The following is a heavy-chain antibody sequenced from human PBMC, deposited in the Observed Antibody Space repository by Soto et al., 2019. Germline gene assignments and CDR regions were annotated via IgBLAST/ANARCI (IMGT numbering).Heavy chain of an antibody. V-gene: IGHV3-48*01. CDR3: ARVASSGWYGRNRKYYFDY. CDR2: ISSSSSTI. Sequence: EVQLVESGGGLVQPGGSLRLSCAASGFTFSSYSMNWVRQAPGKGLEWVSYISSSSSTIYYEDSVKGRFTISRDNAKNSLYLQMNSLRAEDTAVYYCARVASSGWYGRNRKYYFDYWGQGTLVTVSS. CDR1: GFTFSSYS. D-gene: IGHD6-19*01. J-gene: IGHJ4*02.